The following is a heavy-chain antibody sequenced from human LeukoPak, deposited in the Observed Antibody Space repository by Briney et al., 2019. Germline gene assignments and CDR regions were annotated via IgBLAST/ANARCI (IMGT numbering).Heavy chain of an antibody. CDR2: ISYDGSNK. J-gene: IGHJ4*02. CDR3: ARSPRVVDGYSN. Sequence: GRSLRLSCAASGFTFSSYAMHWVRQAPGKGLAWVAVISYDGSNKYYADSVKGRFTISRDNSKNTLYLQMNSLRAEDTAVYYCARSPRVVDGYSNWGQGTLVTVSS. V-gene: IGHV3-30-3*01. D-gene: IGHD5-24*01. CDR1: GFTFSSYA.